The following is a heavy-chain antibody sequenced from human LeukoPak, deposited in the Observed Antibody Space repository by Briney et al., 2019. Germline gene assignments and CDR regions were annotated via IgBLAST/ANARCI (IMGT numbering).Heavy chain of an antibody. CDR2: ISAYNGNT. CDR3: ARENDSSGYYYFDY. J-gene: IGHJ4*02. D-gene: IGHD3-22*01. CDR1: GYTFTSYG. V-gene: IGHV1-18*01. Sequence: ASVKVSCKASGYTFTSYGISWVRQAPRQGLEWMGWISAYNGNTNYAQKLQGRVTMTTDTSTSTAYMELRSLRSDDTAVYYCARENDSSGYYYFDYWGQGTLVTVSS.